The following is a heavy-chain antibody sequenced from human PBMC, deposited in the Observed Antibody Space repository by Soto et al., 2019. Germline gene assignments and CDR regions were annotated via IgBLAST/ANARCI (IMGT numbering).Heavy chain of an antibody. CDR2: INPNDGGT. Sequence: ASVKVSCKPSGYTFTNYFIQWLRQAPGQGLEWMGWINPNDGGTNYAQKFQGRVAVTSDTSISTAYMELSGLRSDDTGVYYCARAAYRSLWFLSHWAQGTLVTVSS. CDR1: GYTFTNYF. CDR3: ARAAYRSLWFLSH. J-gene: IGHJ4*02. D-gene: IGHD3-9*01. V-gene: IGHV1-2*02.